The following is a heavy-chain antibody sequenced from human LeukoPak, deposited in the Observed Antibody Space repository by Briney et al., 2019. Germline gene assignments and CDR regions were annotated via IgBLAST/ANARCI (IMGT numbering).Heavy chain of an antibody. CDR2: IYYSGST. D-gene: IGHD5-12*01. Sequence: SQTLSLTCTVSGGSISSGDHYWSWIRQPPGKGLEWIGYIYYSGSTYYNPSLKSRVTISVDTSKNQFSLKLSSVTAADTAVCYCAGNLVATSSIDYWGQGTLVTVSS. CDR1: GGSISSGDHY. CDR3: AGNLVATSSIDY. J-gene: IGHJ4*02. V-gene: IGHV4-30-4*08.